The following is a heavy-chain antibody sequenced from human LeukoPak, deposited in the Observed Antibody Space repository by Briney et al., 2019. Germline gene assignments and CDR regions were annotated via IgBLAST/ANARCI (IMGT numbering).Heavy chain of an antibody. CDR3: ARAPCSGGSCQEGLDY. Sequence: PSETLSLTCTVSGGSISSYYWSWIRQPPGKGLEWIGYIYYSGSTNYNPSLKSRVTISVDTSKNQFSLKLSSVTAADTAVYYCARAPCSGGSCQEGLDYWGRGTLVTVSS. J-gene: IGHJ4*02. CDR1: GGSISSYY. D-gene: IGHD2-15*01. CDR2: IYYSGST. V-gene: IGHV4-59*01.